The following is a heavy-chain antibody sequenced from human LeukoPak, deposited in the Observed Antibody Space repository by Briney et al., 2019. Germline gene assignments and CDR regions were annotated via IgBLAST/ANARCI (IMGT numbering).Heavy chain of an antibody. CDR3: ARVWWRQSPHFDY. CDR2: IYYSGSN. V-gene: IGHV4-61*01. Sequence: PSETLSLTCTVSGGSISSGSYYWSWIRQPPGEGLEWIGYIYYSGSNNYNPSLKTRVTISVDTSKNQFSLKLSSVPAADTAVYYCARVWWRQSPHFDYWGQGTLVTVSS. J-gene: IGHJ4*02. D-gene: IGHD2-21*02. CDR1: GGSISSGSYY.